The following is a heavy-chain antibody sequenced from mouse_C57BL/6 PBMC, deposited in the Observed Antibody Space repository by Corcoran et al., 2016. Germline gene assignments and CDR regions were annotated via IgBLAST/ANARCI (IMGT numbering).Heavy chain of an antibody. V-gene: IGHV1-76*01. Sequence: QVQLKQSGAELVRPGASVKLSCKASGYTFTDYYINWVKQRPGQGLEWIARIYPGSGNTYYNEKFKGKATLTAEKSSSTAYMQLSSLTSEDSAVYFCARGGVGTTVVDYWGQGTTLTVSS. J-gene: IGHJ2*01. CDR2: IYPGSGNT. CDR1: GYTFTDYY. D-gene: IGHD1-1*01. CDR3: ARGGVGTTVVDY.